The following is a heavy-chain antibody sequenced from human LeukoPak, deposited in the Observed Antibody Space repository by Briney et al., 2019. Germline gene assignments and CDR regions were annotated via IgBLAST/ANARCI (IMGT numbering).Heavy chain of an antibody. CDR2: IYYSGST. J-gene: IGHJ5*02. Sequence: PSETLSLTCTVSGGSISSYYWSWIRQPPGKGLEWIGYIYYSGSTNYNPSLKSRVTISVDTSKNQFSLKLSSVTAADTAVYYCARRRYSYGYENWFDPWGQGTLVTASS. CDR3: ARRRYSYGYENWFDP. V-gene: IGHV4-59*01. D-gene: IGHD5-18*01. CDR1: GGSISSYY.